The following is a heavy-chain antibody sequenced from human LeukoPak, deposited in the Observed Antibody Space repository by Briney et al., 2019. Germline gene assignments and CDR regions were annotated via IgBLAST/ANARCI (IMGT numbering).Heavy chain of an antibody. CDR2: IADDGGVK. CDR1: AFSFSTHE. D-gene: IGHD3-3*01. J-gene: IGHJ4*02. CDR3: AREATWGEWYFDH. V-gene: IGHV3-30*03. Sequence: GGSLRLSCEASAFSFSTHEMNWVRQAPGKGLEWVAVIADDGGVKQYADSVKGRFTVSRDNSKSTLYLQMNSLSVEDTAIYYCAREATWGEWYFDHWGQGTPVTVSS.